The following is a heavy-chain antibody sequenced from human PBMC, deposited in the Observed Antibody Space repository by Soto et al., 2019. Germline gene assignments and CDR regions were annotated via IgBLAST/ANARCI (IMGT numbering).Heavy chain of an antibody. D-gene: IGHD3-10*01. CDR1: GGSISSYY. V-gene: IGHV4-59*01. CDR3: ARGGYYYGSGRYYGMDV. CDR2: MYYSGGT. J-gene: IGHJ6*02. Sequence: SETLSLTCTVSGGSISSYYWSWIRQPPGKGLEWIGYMYYSGGTNYNPSLKSRVTISEDTSNNQFSLKLASVTAADTAVYYCARGGYYYGSGRYYGMDVWGRGTTVTVSS.